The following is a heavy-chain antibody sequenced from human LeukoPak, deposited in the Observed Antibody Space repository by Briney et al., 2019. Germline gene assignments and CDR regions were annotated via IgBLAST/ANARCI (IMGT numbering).Heavy chain of an antibody. CDR2: ISYDGSNK. Sequence: PGRSLRLSCAASGFTFSSYGMHWVRQAPGKGLEWVAVISYDGSNKYYADSVKGRFTISRDNSKNTLYLQMNSLRAEDTAVYYCAKDQSSKSHYYGMDVWGQGTTVTVSS. CDR1: GFTFSSYG. J-gene: IGHJ6*02. D-gene: IGHD4-11*01. CDR3: AKDQSSKSHYYGMDV. V-gene: IGHV3-30*18.